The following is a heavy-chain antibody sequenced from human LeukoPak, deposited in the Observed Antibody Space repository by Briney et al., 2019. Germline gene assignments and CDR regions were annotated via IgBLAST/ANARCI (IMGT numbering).Heavy chain of an antibody. D-gene: IGHD6-6*01. Sequence: ASVKVSCKASGYTFTGYGISWVRQAPGQGLEWMGWISAYNGNTNYAQKLQGRVTMTTDTSTSTAYMELRSLRSEDTAVYYCARDLTDQSIAARLVYYYYYMDVWGKGTTVTVSS. J-gene: IGHJ6*03. V-gene: IGHV1-18*01. CDR1: GYTFTGYG. CDR3: ARDLTDQSIAARLVYYYYYMDV. CDR2: ISAYNGNT.